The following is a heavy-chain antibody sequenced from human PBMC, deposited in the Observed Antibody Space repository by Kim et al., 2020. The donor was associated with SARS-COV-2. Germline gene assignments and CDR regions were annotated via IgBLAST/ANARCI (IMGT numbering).Heavy chain of an antibody. CDR3: ARDKNYAFDI. Sequence: ASVKVSCMTSGYTFTSNGISWVRQAPGQGLEWMGWISAYSGNTNYAQRFQGRVTMTTDTSTSTGYMELRSLISDDTAVYYCARDKNYAFDIWGQGTRVTVAS. V-gene: IGHV1-18*01. J-gene: IGHJ3*02. CDR1: GYTFTSNG. CDR2: ISAYSGNT. D-gene: IGHD1-7*01.